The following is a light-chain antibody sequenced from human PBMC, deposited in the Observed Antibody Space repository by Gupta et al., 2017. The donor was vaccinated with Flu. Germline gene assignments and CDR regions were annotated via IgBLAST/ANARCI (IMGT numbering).Light chain of an antibody. J-gene: IGKJ5*01. CDR2: DTS. CDR3: QQDANSQIT. CDR1: QTVTSRK. Sequence: EVVLTQSPGTLSLSPGERATLSCRASQTVTSRKLAWYQQKPGQAPRLLMYDTSSRATALPDRFSGSGSRTDFTLTISTLETEDSAVYYCQQDANSQITFGQGTRLEIK. V-gene: IGKV3-20*01.